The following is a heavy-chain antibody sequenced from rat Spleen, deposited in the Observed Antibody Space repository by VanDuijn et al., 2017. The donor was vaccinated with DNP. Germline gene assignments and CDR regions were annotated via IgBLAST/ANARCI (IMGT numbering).Heavy chain of an antibody. CDR3: ARSHTTGMTWFAY. V-gene: IGHV2-6*01. Sequence: QVQLKESGPGLVQPSQTLSLTCTVSGFSLTSYTVSWVRQPPGKGLEWIATISSGGSTYYNSALKSRLSISRDNSKSQVFLEMNILQTEDTAIYFCARSHTTGMTWFAYWGHGTLVTVSS. CDR1: GFSLTSYT. CDR2: ISSGGST. J-gene: IGHJ3*01. D-gene: IGHD1-7*01.